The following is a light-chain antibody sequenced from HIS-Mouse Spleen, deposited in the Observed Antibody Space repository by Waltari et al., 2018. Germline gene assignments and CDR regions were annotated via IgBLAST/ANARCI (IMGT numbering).Light chain of an antibody. CDR1: SSDFGGYHY. V-gene: IGLV2-11*01. CDR2: DVS. Sequence: QSALTQPRSVSGSPGQSVTIPCTGTSSDFGGYHYAPWYQQHPGKAPKLMIYDVSKRPSGVPDRFSGSKSGNTASLTISGLQAEDEADYYCCSYAGSYTFVVFGGGTKLTVL. CDR3: CSYAGSYTFVV. J-gene: IGLJ2*01.